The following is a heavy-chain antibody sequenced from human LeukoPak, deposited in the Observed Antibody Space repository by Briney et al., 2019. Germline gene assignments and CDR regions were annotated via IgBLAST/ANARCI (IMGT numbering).Heavy chain of an antibody. CDR3: ARDVLGGAFDI. D-gene: IGHD2-8*02. J-gene: IGHJ3*02. CDR2: IKPDGSER. V-gene: IGHV3-7*01. CDR1: GFTFSSYW. Sequence: GGSLRLSCAASGFTFSSYWMAWVRQNPGKGLEWVANIKPDGSERNHVDSVKGRFTNSRDNAKNSLYLQMNSLRAEDTAVYYCARDVLGGAFDIWGQGTMVTVSS.